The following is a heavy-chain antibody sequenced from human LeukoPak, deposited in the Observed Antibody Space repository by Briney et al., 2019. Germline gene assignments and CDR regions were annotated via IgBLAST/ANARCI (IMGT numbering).Heavy chain of an antibody. CDR3: ARDRYSSGWYGDFDY. CDR2: ISSDGSNN. D-gene: IGHD6-19*01. V-gene: IGHV3-30-3*01. Sequence: SGGSLRLSCAASGFTFNSYAMHWVRQAPGKGLEWVAVISSDGSNNYYADSVKGRFTISRDNSKNTLYLQVNSLRAEDTAVYYCARDRYSSGWYGDFDYWGQGTLVTVPS. J-gene: IGHJ4*02. CDR1: GFTFNSYA.